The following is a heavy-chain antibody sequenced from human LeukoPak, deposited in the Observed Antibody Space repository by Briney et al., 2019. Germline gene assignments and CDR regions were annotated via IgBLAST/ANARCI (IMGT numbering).Heavy chain of an antibody. CDR1: GGSISNSNYY. CDR3: ASLYCGTASCHLGDY. V-gene: IGHV4-39*07. CDR2: MYYSGST. Sequence: SETLSLTCTVSGGSISNSNYYWGWIRQPPGKGLEWIGSMYYSGSTYYNPSLKSRVTISVDTSKNQFSLKVSSVTAADTAVYYCASLYCGTASCHLGDYWGQGTLVTVSS. J-gene: IGHJ4*02. D-gene: IGHD2-2*01.